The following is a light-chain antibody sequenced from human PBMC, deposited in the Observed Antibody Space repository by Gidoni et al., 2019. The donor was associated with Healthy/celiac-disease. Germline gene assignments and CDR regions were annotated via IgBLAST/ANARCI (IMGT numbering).Light chain of an antibody. CDR1: QSISSY. J-gene: IGKJ3*01. CDR3: QQSDSTGT. V-gene: IGKV1-39*01. Sequence: IQMTQSPSSLSASVGDRVTITCRASQSISSYLNWYQQKPGKAPKLLSYAASSLQSGVPSRFSGSGSGTDVTLTISSLQPEDFATYYCQQSDSTGTFGTGTKVDIK. CDR2: AAS.